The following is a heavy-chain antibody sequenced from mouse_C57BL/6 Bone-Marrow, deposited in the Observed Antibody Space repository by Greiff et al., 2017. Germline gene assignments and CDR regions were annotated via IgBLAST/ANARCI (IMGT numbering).Heavy chain of an antibody. CDR2: ISSGSSTI. J-gene: IGHJ4*01. CDR3: ASGRWLPYYAMDY. CDR1: GFTFSDYG. V-gene: IGHV5-17*01. D-gene: IGHD2-3*01. Sequence: EVNVVESGGGLVKPGGSLKLSCAASGFTFSDYGMHWVRQAPEKGLEWVAYISSGSSTIYYADTVKGRFTISRDNAKNTLFLQMTSRRSEDTAMYYCASGRWLPYYAMDYWGQGTSVTVSS.